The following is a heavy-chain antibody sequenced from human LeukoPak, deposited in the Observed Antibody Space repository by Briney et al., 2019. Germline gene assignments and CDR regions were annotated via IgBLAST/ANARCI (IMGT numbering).Heavy chain of an antibody. CDR3: ARWGITIFGVEDY. V-gene: IGHV3-48*03. CDR2: ISSSGSTI. Sequence: GGSLRPSCAASGFTFSSYEMNWVRQAPGKGQEWVSYISSSGSTIYYADSVKGRFTISRDNAKNSLYLQMNSLRAEDTAVYYCARWGITIFGVEDYWGQGTLVTVSS. CDR1: GFTFSSYE. D-gene: IGHD3-3*01. J-gene: IGHJ4*02.